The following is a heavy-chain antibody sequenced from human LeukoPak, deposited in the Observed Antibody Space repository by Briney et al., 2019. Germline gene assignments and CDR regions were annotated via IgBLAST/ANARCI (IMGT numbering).Heavy chain of an antibody. V-gene: IGHV1-2*04. CDR1: GYTFTGYY. Sequence: ASVKVSCKASGYTFTGYYMHWVRQAPGQGLEWMGWINPNSGGTNYAQKFQGWVTMTRDTSISTAYMELSRLRSDDTAVYYCARAPLSGINNWFDPWGQGTLVTVSS. CDR2: INPNSGGT. J-gene: IGHJ5*02. CDR3: ARAPLSGINNWFDP. D-gene: IGHD6-13*01.